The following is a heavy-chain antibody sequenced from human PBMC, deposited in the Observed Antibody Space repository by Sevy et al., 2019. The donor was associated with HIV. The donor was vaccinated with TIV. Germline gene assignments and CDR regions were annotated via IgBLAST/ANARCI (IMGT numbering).Heavy chain of an antibody. J-gene: IGHJ6*02. CDR3: AKDDGYCGGGSCYDYYYGMDV. D-gene: IGHD2-15*01. CDR2: ISYDGSNK. V-gene: IGHV3-30*18. CDR1: GFTFSSYG. Sequence: GGSLRLYCAASGFTFSSYGMHWVRQAPGKGLEWVAVISYDGSNKYYADSVKGRFTISRDNSKNTLYLQMNSLRAEDTAVYYCAKDDGYCGGGSCYDYYYGMDVWGQGTTVTVSS.